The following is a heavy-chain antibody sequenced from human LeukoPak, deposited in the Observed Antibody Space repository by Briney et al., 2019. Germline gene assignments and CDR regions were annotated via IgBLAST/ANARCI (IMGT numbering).Heavy chain of an antibody. CDR2: TNPKSGGT. CDR1: GYTFTDHY. Sequence: GSAVTVSRKASGYTFTDHYIHWVRQAPGQGLESMGWTNPKSGGTNYAQKFHGGVTMSRDTYIRTAYMELRRLMSDDTAVYYCVLPMGEYFDYWGQRSLVSVCS. D-gene: IGHD2/OR15-2a*01. J-gene: IGHJ4*02. CDR3: VLPMGEYFDY. V-gene: IGHV1-2*02.